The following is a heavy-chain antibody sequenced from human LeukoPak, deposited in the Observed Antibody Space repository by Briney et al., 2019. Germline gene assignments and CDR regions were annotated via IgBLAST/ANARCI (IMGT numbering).Heavy chain of an antibody. D-gene: IGHD2-2*01. V-gene: IGHV3-23*01. CDR1: SSYY. CDR2: ISGSGGST. Sequence: SSYYWGWIRQPPGKGLEWVSAISGSGGSTYYADSVKGRFTISRDNSKNTLYLQMNSLRAEDTAVYYCAKFRAVYCSSTSCYDSFDYWGQGTLVTVSS. CDR3: AKFRAVYCSSTSCYDSFDY. J-gene: IGHJ4*02.